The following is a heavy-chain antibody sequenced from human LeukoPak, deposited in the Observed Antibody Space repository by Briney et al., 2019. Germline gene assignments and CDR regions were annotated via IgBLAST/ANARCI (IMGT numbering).Heavy chain of an antibody. CDR2: INHSGST. CDR1: GGSISSSSYY. V-gene: IGHV4-39*07. J-gene: IGHJ4*02. D-gene: IGHD3-16*02. CDR3: ARGRAYDYVWGSYRLGGLDY. Sequence: KTSETLSLTCTVSGGSISSSSYYWGWIRQPPGKGLEWIGEINHSGSTNYNPSLKSRVTISVDTSKNQFSLKLSSVTAADTAVYYCARGRAYDYVWGSYRLGGLDYWGQGTLVTVSS.